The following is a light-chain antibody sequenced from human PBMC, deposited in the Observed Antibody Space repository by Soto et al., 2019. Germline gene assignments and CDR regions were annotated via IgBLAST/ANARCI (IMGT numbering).Light chain of an antibody. J-gene: IGLJ2*01. V-gene: IGLV2-14*01. CDR3: SSYSRSTTHVV. Sequence: QSALTQPASVSGSPGQSITISCTGTNSDVGVYNYVSWYQQHPGKAPKLMIYDVSNRPSGVSNRFFGSKSGNTASLTISGLQAEDEADYYCSSYSRSTTHVVFGGGTKVTVL. CDR1: NSDVGVYNY. CDR2: DVS.